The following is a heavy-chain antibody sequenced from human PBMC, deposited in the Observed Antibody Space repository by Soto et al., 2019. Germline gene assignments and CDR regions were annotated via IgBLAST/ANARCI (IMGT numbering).Heavy chain of an antibody. Sequence: PSETLSLTCTVSGGSVSSGSYYWSWIRQPPGKGLEWIGYIYYSGSTNYNPSLKSRVTISVDTSKNQFSLKLSSVTAADTAVYYCARDQGGAYCSSKSCRGDYGMDVWGQGTTVTVSS. CDR3: ARDQGGAYCSSKSCRGDYGMDV. J-gene: IGHJ6*02. CDR1: GGSVSSGSYY. CDR2: IYYSGST. D-gene: IGHD2-2*01. V-gene: IGHV4-61*01.